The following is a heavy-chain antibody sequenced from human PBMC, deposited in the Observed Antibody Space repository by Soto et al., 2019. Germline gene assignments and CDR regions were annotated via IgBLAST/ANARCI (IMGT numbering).Heavy chain of an antibody. V-gene: IGHV3-48*02. CDR3: AREGNRGVFHNWFGP. Sequence: AASGFTFSSYSMNWVRQAPGKGLEWVSYISSSSSTIYYADSVKGRFTISRDNAKNSLYLQMNSLRDEDTAVYYCAREGNRGVFHNWFGPCGQGIRVTVSS. CDR1: GFTFSSYS. CDR2: ISSSSSTI. J-gene: IGHJ5*02. D-gene: IGHD3-10*01.